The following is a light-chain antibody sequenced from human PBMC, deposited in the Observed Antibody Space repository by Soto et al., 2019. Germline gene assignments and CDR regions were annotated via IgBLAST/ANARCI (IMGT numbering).Light chain of an antibody. CDR3: SSYAGSNFVV. J-gene: IGLJ2*01. V-gene: IGLV2-8*01. Sequence: QSVLTQPPSASGSPGQSVTISCTGTSSDVGGYNYVSWYQQHPGKAPKFMIYEVSKRPSGVPDRFSGSKSGNTASLTVSGLQAEDEADYYCSSYAGSNFVVFGGGTKVTV. CDR1: SSDVGGYNY. CDR2: EVS.